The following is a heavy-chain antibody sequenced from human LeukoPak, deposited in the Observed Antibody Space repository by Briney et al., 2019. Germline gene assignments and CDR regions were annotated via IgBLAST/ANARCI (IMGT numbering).Heavy chain of an antibody. V-gene: IGHV3-7*03. CDR2: VNRDGSET. CDR3: ARNNGMDV. CDR1: GFTLSNHW. Sequence: GGSLRLSCAASGFTLSNHWMTWVRQVPGRGPEWVANVNRDGSETYYLDSVKGRFTISKDNAKNSLYLQMNSLRAEDTALYHCARNNGMDVWGQETTVIVSS. J-gene: IGHJ6*02.